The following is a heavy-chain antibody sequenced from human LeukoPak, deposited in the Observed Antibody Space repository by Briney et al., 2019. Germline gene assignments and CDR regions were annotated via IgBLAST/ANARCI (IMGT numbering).Heavy chain of an antibody. V-gene: IGHV4-61*01. CDR2: IYNGVNT. J-gene: IGHJ5*02. CDR3: ARSRAFNSGAFDP. Sequence: SETLPLTCTVSGASVSSASYWTWIRQPPGKGVEWIAHIYNGVNTNYNPSLKSRVTISVDTSKNQFSLRLNSVTAADTAVYYCARSRAFNSGAFDPWGQGSLVTVSS. CDR1: GASVSSASY. D-gene: IGHD1-26*01.